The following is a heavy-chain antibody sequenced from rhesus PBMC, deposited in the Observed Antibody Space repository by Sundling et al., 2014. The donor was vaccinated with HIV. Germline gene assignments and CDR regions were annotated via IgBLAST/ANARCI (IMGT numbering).Heavy chain of an antibody. CDR2: INSGGGST. J-gene: IGHJ4*01. D-gene: IGHD6-31*01. CDR3: AKDGLLAAAGRFDY. V-gene: IGHV3S42*01. CDR1: GFTFSSYG. Sequence: EVQLVETGGGLVQPGGSLKLSCAASGFTFSSYGMSWVRQAPGKGLEWVSAINSGGGSTYYADSVKGRFTISRDNSKNTLSLQMNSLRAEDTAVYYCAKDGLLAAAGRFDYWGQGVLVTVSS.